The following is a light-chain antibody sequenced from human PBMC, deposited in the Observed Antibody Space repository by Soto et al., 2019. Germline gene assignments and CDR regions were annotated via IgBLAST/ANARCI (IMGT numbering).Light chain of an antibody. CDR3: SSYAGSNKVV. CDR2: DVT. CDR1: SSDIGDYDY. Sequence: QSALTQPASVSGSPGQSITISCTGTSSDIGDYDYVSWYQHLPGKAPKLLIFDVTHRPSGVSDRFSGSKSGNTASLTVSGLQAEDEADYYCSSYAGSNKVVFGGGTKLTVL. V-gene: IGLV2-14*01. J-gene: IGLJ2*01.